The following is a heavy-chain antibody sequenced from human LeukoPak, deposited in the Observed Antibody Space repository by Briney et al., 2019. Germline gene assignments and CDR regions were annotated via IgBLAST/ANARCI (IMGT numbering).Heavy chain of an antibody. D-gene: IGHD3-16*02. Sequence: GASVKVSCKASGYTFTSYGISWVRQAPGQGLEWMGWISAYNGNTNYAQKLQGRVTMTTDTSTSTAYMELRSLRSDDTAVYYCAREKYYDYVWGSYRQYYFDYWGQGTLVTVSS. V-gene: IGHV1-18*01. CDR3: AREKYYDYVWGSYRQYYFDY. CDR1: GYTFTSYG. CDR2: ISAYNGNT. J-gene: IGHJ4*02.